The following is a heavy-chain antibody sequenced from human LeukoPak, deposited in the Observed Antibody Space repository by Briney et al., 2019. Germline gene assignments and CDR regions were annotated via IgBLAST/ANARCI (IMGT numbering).Heavy chain of an antibody. Sequence: ASVKVSCKASGYTFTSYGITWVRQAPGQGLEWMGWISVYNGNTNYAQKLQGRVTMTTDTSTSTAYMELRSLRSDDTAVYYCARGQRSKTAMAYGGKNPYFDYWGQGTLVTVSS. J-gene: IGHJ4*02. D-gene: IGHD4-23*01. CDR3: ARGQRSKTAMAYGGKNPYFDY. CDR2: ISVYNGNT. V-gene: IGHV1-18*01. CDR1: GYTFTSYG.